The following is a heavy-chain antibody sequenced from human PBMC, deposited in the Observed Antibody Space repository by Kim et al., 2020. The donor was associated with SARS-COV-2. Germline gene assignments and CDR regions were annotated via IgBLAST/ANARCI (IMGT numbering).Heavy chain of an antibody. CDR3: AKLVGPTDY. D-gene: IGHD2-8*02. CDR2: GTT. V-gene: IGHV3-23*01. J-gene: IGHJ4*02. Sequence: GTTYYADYVKGRFTIARHNSKNTLFLQMNSLRADDTAVYYCAKLVGPTDYWGQGTLVTVSS.